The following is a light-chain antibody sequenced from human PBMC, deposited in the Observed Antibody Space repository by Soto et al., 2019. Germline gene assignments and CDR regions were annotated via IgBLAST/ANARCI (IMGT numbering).Light chain of an antibody. J-gene: IGKJ4*01. CDR2: SAS. CDR3: QQLSRYPLT. V-gene: IGKV1-9*01. Sequence: DIQMTQSPSSLSAFVGDTVTITCRASQDISNFLAWYQQKPGKAPDLLIYSASTLQSGVPSRFSGSGSETEFSLTIRALQPEDFATYYCQQLSRYPLTFGGGTKVDI. CDR1: QDISNF.